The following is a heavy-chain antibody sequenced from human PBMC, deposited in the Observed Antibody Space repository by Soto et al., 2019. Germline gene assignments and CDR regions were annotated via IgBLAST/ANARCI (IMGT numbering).Heavy chain of an antibody. Sequence: EVQLVEFGGGLVKPGGSLRLSCAASGFTFSSYSMNWVRQAPGKGLEWVSSISSSSTYIYYADSVKGRFTISRDNAKNSLYLQMNSLRVEDTAVYYCARSPVEIVATSLYWFDSWGQGTLVTVSS. CDR2: ISSSSTYI. V-gene: IGHV3-21*01. D-gene: IGHD5-12*01. CDR1: GFTFSSYS. CDR3: ARSPVEIVATSLYWFDS. J-gene: IGHJ5*01.